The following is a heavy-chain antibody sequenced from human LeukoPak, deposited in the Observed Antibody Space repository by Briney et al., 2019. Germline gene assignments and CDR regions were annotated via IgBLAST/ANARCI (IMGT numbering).Heavy chain of an antibody. Sequence: PSETLSLTCTVSGYSISSGYYWGWIRQPPGKGLEWIGSMYHSGSTYYNPSLKSRVTISVDTSKNRFSLKLDSVTAADTAMYYCARHSTSGSNYGVDVWGQGTRVTVSS. J-gene: IGHJ6*02. V-gene: IGHV4-38-2*02. CDR1: GYSISSGYY. CDR2: MYHSGST. D-gene: IGHD6-6*01. CDR3: ARHSTSGSNYGVDV.